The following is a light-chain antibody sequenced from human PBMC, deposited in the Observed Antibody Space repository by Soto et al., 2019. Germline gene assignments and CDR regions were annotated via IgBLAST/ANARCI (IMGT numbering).Light chain of an antibody. V-gene: IGLV5-45*02. CDR3: MIWHSSAYV. Sequence: QLVLTQPSSLSASPGASASLTCTLRSGINVGAYTIYWYQQKPGSPPQYLLRYKTDSHTQRGSGVPSRFSGSKDASANAGILLISGLQSEDEADYYCMIWHSSAYVFGTGTKLTVL. CDR2: YKTDSHT. J-gene: IGLJ1*01. CDR1: SGINVGAYT.